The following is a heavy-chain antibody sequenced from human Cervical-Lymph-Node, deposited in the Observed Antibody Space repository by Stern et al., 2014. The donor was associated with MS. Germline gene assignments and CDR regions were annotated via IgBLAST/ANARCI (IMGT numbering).Heavy chain of an antibody. D-gene: IGHD4-23*01. Sequence: VQLVESGGGVVQPGRSLRLACAASGFTFSSYGMHWVRQAPGQGLEWVAVIWYDGSKKDYADSVQGRFTISRDNSKNTLYLQMNSLRAEDTAVYYCAREGGNTAEYFQHWGQGTLVTVSS. V-gene: IGHV3-33*01. CDR3: AREGGNTAEYFQH. J-gene: IGHJ1*01. CDR2: IWYDGSKK. CDR1: GFTFSSYG.